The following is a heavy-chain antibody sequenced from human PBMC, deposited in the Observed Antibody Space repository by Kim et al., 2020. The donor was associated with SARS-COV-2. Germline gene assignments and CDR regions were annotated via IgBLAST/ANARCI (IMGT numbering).Heavy chain of an antibody. J-gene: IGHJ3*02. CDR2: IYYSGST. V-gene: IGHV4-59*13. CDR1: GGSISSYY. CDR3: AREYSSGWHDAFDI. Sequence: SETLSLTCTVSGGSISSYYWSWIRQPPGKGLEWIGYIYYSGSTNYNPSLKSRVTISVDTSKNQFSLKLSSVTAADTAVYYCAREYSSGWHDAFDIWGQGTMVTVSS. D-gene: IGHD6-19*01.